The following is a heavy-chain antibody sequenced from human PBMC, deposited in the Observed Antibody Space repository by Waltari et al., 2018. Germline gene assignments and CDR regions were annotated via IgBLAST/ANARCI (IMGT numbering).Heavy chain of an antibody. CDR3: ARAWAGSSLFDY. D-gene: IGHD1-26*01. Sequence: QVQLQESGPGLVKPSQTLSLTCTVTCGSISSGDYYWSWTRQPQGKGWAWVCYIYYSGRTDYNPSLKSRVTISVATSQHQFDMNLGSVTAVDTAVYYCARAWAGSSLFDYWGQGTLVTVSS. V-gene: IGHV4-30-4*08. CDR1: CGSISSGDYY. CDR2: IYYSGRT. J-gene: IGHJ4*02.